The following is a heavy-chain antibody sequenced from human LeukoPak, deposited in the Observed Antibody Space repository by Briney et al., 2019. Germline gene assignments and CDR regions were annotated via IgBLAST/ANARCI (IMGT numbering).Heavy chain of an antibody. CDR3: ARGRDRHDGSYSYYFDY. CDR1: GGSVSSGDYY. Sequence: SQTLSLTCTVSGGSVSSGDYYWSWIRQHPGKGLEWIAYIYPSGSTYYTPSLKSRITISLDTSKNQFSLRLSSVTAADTAVYYCARGRDRHDGSYSYYFDYWGQGTLVTVSS. D-gene: IGHD1-26*01. V-gene: IGHV4-31*03. CDR2: IYPSGST. J-gene: IGHJ4*02.